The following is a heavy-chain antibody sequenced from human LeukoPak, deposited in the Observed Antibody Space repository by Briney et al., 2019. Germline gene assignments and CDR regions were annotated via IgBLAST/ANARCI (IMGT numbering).Heavy chain of an antibody. CDR2: INPDGSVT. CDR1: EFYW. CDR3: ARVPRGSYSFDY. V-gene: IGHV3-74*01. D-gene: IGHD1-26*01. J-gene: IGHJ4*02. Sequence: GGSLRLSCVASEFYWMHWVRQAPGKGLVWVSRINPDGSVTSYADSVKGRFTISRDNAMNTLYLQMNNLRAEDTAVYYCARVPRGSYSFDYWGQETLVTVSS.